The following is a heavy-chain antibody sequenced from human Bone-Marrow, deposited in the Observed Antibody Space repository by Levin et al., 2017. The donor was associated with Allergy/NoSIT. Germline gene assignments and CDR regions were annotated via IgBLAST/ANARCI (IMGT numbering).Heavy chain of an antibody. J-gene: IGHJ6*03. Sequence: SCAASGFTFSSYAMSWVRQAPGKGLEWVSAISGSGGSTYYADSVKGRFTISRDNSKNTLYLQMNSLRAEDTAVYYCAKGGGSYCSSTSCYTDDYDYYMDVWGKGTTVTVSS. CDR2: ISGSGGST. CDR3: AKGGGSYCSSTSCYTDDYDYYMDV. V-gene: IGHV3-23*01. D-gene: IGHD2-2*02. CDR1: GFTFSSYA.